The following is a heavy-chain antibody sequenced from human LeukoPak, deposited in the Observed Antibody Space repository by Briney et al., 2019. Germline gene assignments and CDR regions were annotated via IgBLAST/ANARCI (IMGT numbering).Heavy chain of an antibody. Sequence: GSLRLSCAASGFTVSSNYMSWVRQAPGKGLEWVSVIYSGVSTYYADSVKGRFTIPRDNSKNTLYLQMNSLRAEDTAVYYCARSSGSYNYFEYWGQGTLVTVSS. CDR3: ARSSGSYNYFEY. J-gene: IGHJ4*02. V-gene: IGHV3-53*01. CDR2: IYSGVST. D-gene: IGHD6-19*01. CDR1: GFTVSSNY.